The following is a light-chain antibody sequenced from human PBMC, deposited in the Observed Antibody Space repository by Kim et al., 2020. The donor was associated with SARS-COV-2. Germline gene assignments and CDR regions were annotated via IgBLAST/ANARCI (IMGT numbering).Light chain of an antibody. J-gene: IGKJ4*01. CDR3: QQYNKWPLT. V-gene: IGKV3-15*01. Sequence: GSPGERATLSCRASQTVSSDLAWYQQKPGQAPRLLIYGASTRATGIAARFSGSESGTEFTLTISSLQSEDFAVYYCQQYNKWPLTFGGGTKVDIK. CDR2: GAS. CDR1: QTVSSD.